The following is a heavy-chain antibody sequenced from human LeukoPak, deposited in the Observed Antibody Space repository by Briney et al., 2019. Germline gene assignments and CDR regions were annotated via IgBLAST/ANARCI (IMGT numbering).Heavy chain of an antibody. D-gene: IGHD4-17*01. CDR1: GFTVGSSY. Sequence: GGSLRLSCAVSGFTVGSSYMSWVRQAPGKGLGWVSVIYSGGNTYYADSVRGRFTISRDNPKNALFLQMNRLRVEDTAMYYCVYGDFVKTVNYFDYWGQGTLVTVSS. J-gene: IGHJ4*02. V-gene: IGHV3-66*01. CDR2: IYSGGNT. CDR3: VYGDFVKTVNYFDY.